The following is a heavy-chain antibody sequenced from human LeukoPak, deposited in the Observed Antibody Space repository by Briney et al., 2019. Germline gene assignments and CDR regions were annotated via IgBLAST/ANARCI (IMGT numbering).Heavy chain of an antibody. CDR2: INHSGST. Sequence: SETLSLTCAVYGGSFSGYYWSWIRQPPGKGLEWIGEINHSGSTYYNPSLKSRVTISVDTSKNQFSLKLSSVTAADTAVYYCARGVRSGSGSYYRAYFDYWGQGTLVTVSS. D-gene: IGHD3-10*01. J-gene: IGHJ4*02. CDR1: GGSFSGYY. CDR3: ARGVRSGSGSYYRAYFDY. V-gene: IGHV4-34*01.